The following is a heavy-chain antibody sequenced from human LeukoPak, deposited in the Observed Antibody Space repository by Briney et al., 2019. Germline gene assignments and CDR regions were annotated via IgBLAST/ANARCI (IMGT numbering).Heavy chain of an antibody. Sequence: AGGSLRLSCAASGFTFSSYAMSWVRQAPGKGLEWVSAISGSGGSTYYADSVKGRFTISRENSKKKLYLQMNSLRAEDTAVYYCAKEGQYQLLYFDYWGQGTLVTVSS. J-gene: IGHJ4*02. CDR2: ISGSGGST. CDR3: AKEGQYQLLYFDY. V-gene: IGHV3-23*01. D-gene: IGHD2-2*01. CDR1: GFTFSSYA.